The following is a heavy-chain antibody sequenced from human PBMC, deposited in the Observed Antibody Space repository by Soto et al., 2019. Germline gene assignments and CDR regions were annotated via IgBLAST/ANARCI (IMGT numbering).Heavy chain of an antibody. V-gene: IGHV4-31*03. D-gene: IGHD1-26*01. CDR3: ARDTTALVSFYS. CDR1: GASVSSGGYY. CDR2: IYHSGST. J-gene: IGHJ4*02. Sequence: PSETLSLTCTVSGASVSSGGYYWNWIRQRPGKGLEWIGYIYHSGSTYSNPSLEGRATILVDKSKNQFSLKLTSVTAADTAVYYCARDTTALVSFYSLGQGALVTVSS.